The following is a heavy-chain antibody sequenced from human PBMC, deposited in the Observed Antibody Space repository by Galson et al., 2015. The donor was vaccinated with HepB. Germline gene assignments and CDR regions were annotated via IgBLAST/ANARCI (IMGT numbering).Heavy chain of an antibody. V-gene: IGHV2-70*12. J-gene: IGHJ4*02. CDR3: AHRRFPYCSGEVFDY. CDR1: GFSLITSGMR. Sequence: PALVKPTQTLTLTFTVSGFSLITSGMRVSWIRQPPGKALEWLARIDWSDDQYYNTSLKTRLTISKDTSRNLVVLTMTNMDPVDTATYYCAHRRFPYCSGEVFDYWGQGTPVTVSS. CDR2: IDWSDDQ. D-gene: IGHD2-15*01.